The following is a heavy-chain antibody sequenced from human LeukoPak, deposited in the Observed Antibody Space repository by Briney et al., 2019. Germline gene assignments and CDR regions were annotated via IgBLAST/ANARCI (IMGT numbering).Heavy chain of an antibody. Sequence: GGSLRLSCAASGFTFSNYAMTWVRQAPGKGLEWVSGIIDSGGSTNYADSVKGRFSISRDNSKNTLFLQMNSLRAEDTAVYYCAKDARRSSGWYFFDHWGQGTLVTVSS. V-gene: IGHV3-23*01. CDR2: IIDSGGST. J-gene: IGHJ4*02. D-gene: IGHD6-19*01. CDR3: AKDARRSSGWYFFDH. CDR1: GFTFSNYA.